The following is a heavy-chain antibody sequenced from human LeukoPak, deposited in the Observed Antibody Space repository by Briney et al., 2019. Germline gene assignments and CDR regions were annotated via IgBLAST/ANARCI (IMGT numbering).Heavy chain of an antibody. Sequence: GGSLRLSCAASGFTFSSYWMSWVRQAPGKGLEWVANIKQDGSEKYYVDSVKGRFTISRDNAKNSLYLQMNSLRAEDTAVYYCARAQDDSSGYYWLRYYYYGMDVWGQGTTVTVSS. J-gene: IGHJ6*02. CDR2: IKQDGSEK. V-gene: IGHV3-7*01. CDR3: ARAQDDSSGYYWLRYYYYGMDV. CDR1: GFTFSSYW. D-gene: IGHD3-22*01.